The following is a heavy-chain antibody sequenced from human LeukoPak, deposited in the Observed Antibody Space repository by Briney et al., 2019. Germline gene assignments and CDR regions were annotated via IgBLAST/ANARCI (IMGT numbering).Heavy chain of an antibody. D-gene: IGHD2-21*02. CDR3: ARDEDCGGDCFVLFDY. V-gene: IGHV3-74*01. Sequence: GSLRLSCAASGFTFSSYWMHWVRQAPGKGLVWVSRINSDGSSTSYADSVKGRFTISRDNAKNTLYLQMNSLRAEDTAVYYCARDEDCGGDCFVLFDYWGQGTLVTVSS. CDR2: INSDGSST. CDR1: GFTFSSYW. J-gene: IGHJ4*02.